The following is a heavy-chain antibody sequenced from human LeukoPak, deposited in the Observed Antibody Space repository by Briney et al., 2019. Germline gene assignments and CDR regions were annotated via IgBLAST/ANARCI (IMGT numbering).Heavy chain of an antibody. D-gene: IGHD2-2*01. Sequence: PGGSLRLSCAASGFTFSSYSMNWVRQARGKGLEWVSSISSSSYIYYADSVKGRFTISRDNAKNSLYLQMNSLRAEDTAVYYCARAGEFGVVPAASVGYAFDIWGQGTMVTVSS. CDR2: ISSSSYI. CDR3: ARAGEFGVVPAASVGYAFDI. V-gene: IGHV3-21*01. J-gene: IGHJ3*02. CDR1: GFTFSSYS.